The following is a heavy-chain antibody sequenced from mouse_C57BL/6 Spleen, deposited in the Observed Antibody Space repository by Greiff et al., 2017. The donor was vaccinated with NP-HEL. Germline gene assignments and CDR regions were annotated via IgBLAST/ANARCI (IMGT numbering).Heavy chain of an antibody. D-gene: IGHD1-1*01. J-gene: IGHJ1*03. CDR3: ERSRVVAKGYVDD. Sequence: QVQLKQPGAELVKPGASVKLSCKASGYTFTSSWMQWVKQRPGQGLEWIGEIDPSDGYTNYNQKFKGKATLTVDTSSSTAYMQLSSLTSEDSAVYSCERSRVVAKGYVDDWGKGTTLTVSS. CDR1: GYTFTSSW. V-gene: IGHV1-50*01. CDR2: IDPSDGYT.